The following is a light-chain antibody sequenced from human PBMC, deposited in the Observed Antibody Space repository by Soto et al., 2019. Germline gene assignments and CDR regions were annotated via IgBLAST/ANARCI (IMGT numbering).Light chain of an antibody. Sequence: IQMTQSPLFLSASIGDRVTITCQASQDITNYLNWYQQKPGKAPKLLIYDASMLERGVPSRFSGGGSGTHFTFTISSLQPEDIATFYCQQYDSFPYSFGQGTKVDIK. CDR1: QDITNY. CDR3: QQYDSFPYS. V-gene: IGKV1-33*01. J-gene: IGKJ2*03. CDR2: DAS.